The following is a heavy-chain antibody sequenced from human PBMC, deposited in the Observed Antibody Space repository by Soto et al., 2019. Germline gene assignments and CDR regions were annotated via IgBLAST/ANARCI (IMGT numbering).Heavy chain of an antibody. V-gene: IGHV4-4*07. CDR3: ARDHPNWYFGL. J-gene: IGHJ2*01. CDR1: TASVNSYY. CDR2: LYANENT. Sequence: PSETLSLTCTVSTASVNSYYWSWIRQPAGKGLEWIGRLYANENTDYNPSLRSRVTISVDTKRQFSLKLSSVTAADTAVYYCARDHPNWYFGLWGRGTPVTVSS.